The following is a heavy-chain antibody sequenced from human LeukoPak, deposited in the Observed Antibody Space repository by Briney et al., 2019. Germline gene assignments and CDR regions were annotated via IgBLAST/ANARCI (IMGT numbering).Heavy chain of an antibody. Sequence: GASVKVSCKASGYTFTGYYMHWVRQAPGQGLEWRGRINPNSGGTNYAQKFQGRVTMTRDTSISTAYMELSRLRSDDTAVYYCARGLGATGSYFDYWGQGTLVTVSS. J-gene: IGHJ4*02. D-gene: IGHD1-26*01. CDR2: INPNSGGT. CDR3: ARGLGATGSYFDY. V-gene: IGHV1-2*06. CDR1: GYTFTGYY.